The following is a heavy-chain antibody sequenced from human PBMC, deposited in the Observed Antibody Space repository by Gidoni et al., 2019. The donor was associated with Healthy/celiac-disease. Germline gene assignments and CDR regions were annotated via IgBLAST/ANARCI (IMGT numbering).Heavy chain of an antibody. D-gene: IGHD3-3*01. Sequence: QVQLVGSGGGVVQPGRSLSPSCAATGFTFSSYGMHRVRQAPGKGLEWVAGISYDGSNKYYADSVKGRFTISRDNSKNTLYLQMNSLRAEDTAVYYCAKDGDDFWSGYPYFDYWGQGTLVTVSS. J-gene: IGHJ4*02. CDR3: AKDGDDFWSGYPYFDY. CDR1: GFTFSSYG. CDR2: ISYDGSNK. V-gene: IGHV3-30*18.